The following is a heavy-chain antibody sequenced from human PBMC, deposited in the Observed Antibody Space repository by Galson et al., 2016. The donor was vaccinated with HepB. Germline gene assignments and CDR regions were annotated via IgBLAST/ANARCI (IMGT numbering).Heavy chain of an antibody. CDR3: ARAGAGYVGFDY. D-gene: IGHD5-12*01. V-gene: IGHV4-31*11. J-gene: IGHJ4*02. CDR2: IYYSGTT. CDR1: GGSISSGGYY. Sequence: TLSLTCAVSGGSISSGGYYWSWIRQLPGKGLEWIGYIYYSGTTYYNPSLKSRVTISVDTSKNQFSLKLSSVTAADTAVYYCARAGAGYVGFDYWGQGTLVTVSS.